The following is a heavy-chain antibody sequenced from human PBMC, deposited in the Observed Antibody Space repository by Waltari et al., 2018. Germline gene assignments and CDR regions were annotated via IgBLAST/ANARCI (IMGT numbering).Heavy chain of an antibody. J-gene: IGHJ4*02. CDR3: ARETGREVGATRGDY. Sequence: VQLVQSVAQVQKPGSSVKVSCTASGGTFSSYTISWVRQPHGQGMGWMGRIIPSLGIANYAQKFQGRVTITADKSTSTAYMELSSLRSEDTAVDYCARETGREVGATRGDYWGQGTLVTVSS. CDR2: IIPSLGIA. D-gene: IGHD1-26*01. CDR1: GGTFSSYT. V-gene: IGHV1-69*08.